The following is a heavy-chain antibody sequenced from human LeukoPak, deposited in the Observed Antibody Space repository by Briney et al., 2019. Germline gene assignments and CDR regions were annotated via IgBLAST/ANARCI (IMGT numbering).Heavy chain of an antibody. CDR2: INPNSGGT. CDR3: ARDPTLRYYFDY. D-gene: IGHD3-10*01. V-gene: IGHV1-2*06. CDR1: GYTFTGYY. J-gene: IGHJ4*02. Sequence: VASVKVSCKASGYTFTGYYMHWVRQAPGQGLEWMGRINPNSGGTNYAQKFQGRVTMTRDTSISTAYMELSRLRSDDTAVYYCARDPTLRYYFDYWGQGTLVTVSS.